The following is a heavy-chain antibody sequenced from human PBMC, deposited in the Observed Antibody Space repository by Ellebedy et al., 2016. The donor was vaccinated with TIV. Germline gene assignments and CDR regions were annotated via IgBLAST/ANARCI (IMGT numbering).Heavy chain of an antibody. CDR3: ARDPMGDWCGMDV. Sequence: SQTLSLTCAISGDSVSANNVAWSWVRQSPSRGLEWLGRTYYRSQWFIDYSVSMKGRISFNPDTIKNQVSLQLASVTPDDTGVYYCARDPMGDWCGMDVWGQGTTVTVSS. D-gene: IGHD2-8*02. J-gene: IGHJ6*02. CDR1: GDSVSANNVA. V-gene: IGHV6-1*01. CDR2: TYYRSQWFI.